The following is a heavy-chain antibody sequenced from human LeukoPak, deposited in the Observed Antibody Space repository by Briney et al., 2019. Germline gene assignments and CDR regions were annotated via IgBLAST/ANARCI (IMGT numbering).Heavy chain of an antibody. D-gene: IGHD3-3*01. CDR3: AKYSSGYNIPVRPFDY. CDR1: GFTFSSLA. CDR2: ISTGSLTI. Sequence: QAGGSLRLSCAASGFTFSSLAMSWLRQAPGEGLEWVSSISTGSLTIHYADSVKGRFTISRDNPNNMLYLQMNSLRAEDTAVYYCAKYSSGYNIPVRPFDYWGQGTLVTVSS. J-gene: IGHJ4*02. V-gene: IGHV3-23*01.